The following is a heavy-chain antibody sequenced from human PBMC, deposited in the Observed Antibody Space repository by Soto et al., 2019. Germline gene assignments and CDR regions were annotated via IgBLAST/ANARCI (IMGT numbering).Heavy chain of an antibody. V-gene: IGHV1-18*01. CDR1: GYTFTSYG. J-gene: IGHJ5*02. D-gene: IGHD3-10*01. CDR3: ARGGIRVSSGREYNWFDR. CDR2: ISAYNGNT. Sequence: QVQLVQSGAEVKKPGASVKVSCKASGYTFTSYGISWVRQAPGQGLEWMGWISAYNGNTNYAQKLQGRVTMTTDTATGTSYSERWRGRSYDTAVYYCARGGIRVSSGREYNWFDRWGQGTLVTVSS.